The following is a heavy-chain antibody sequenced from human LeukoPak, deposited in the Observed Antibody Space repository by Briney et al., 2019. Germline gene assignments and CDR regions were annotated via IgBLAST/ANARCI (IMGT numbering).Heavy chain of an antibody. Sequence: ASVQVSCHTSGYTFPCYYMHWVRQAPGQGREWMGWVNPNSGGTNYSQKFQGRVTMTRDTSISTAYMELSRLRSDDTAVYYCASGGIVVVPAANFDYWGQGTLVTVSS. CDR2: VNPNSGGT. J-gene: IGHJ4*02. D-gene: IGHD2-2*01. CDR1: GYTFPCYY. CDR3: ASGGIVVVPAANFDY. V-gene: IGHV1-2*02.